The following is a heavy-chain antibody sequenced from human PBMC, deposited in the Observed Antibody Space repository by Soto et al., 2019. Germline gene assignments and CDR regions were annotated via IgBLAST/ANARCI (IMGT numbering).Heavy chain of an antibody. CDR3: AKDGNGYSSGWYAPSLDY. J-gene: IGHJ4*02. Sequence: QVQLVESGGGVVQPGRSLRLSCAASGFPFSTYGMHWVRQAPGKGLEWVAVISYDGSDKYYADSVKGRFTISRDNSKTTVYLQMNSLRADDTAVYFCAKDGNGYSSGWYAPSLDYWGQGTLVTVSS. V-gene: IGHV3-30*18. D-gene: IGHD6-19*01. CDR1: GFPFSTYG. CDR2: ISYDGSDK.